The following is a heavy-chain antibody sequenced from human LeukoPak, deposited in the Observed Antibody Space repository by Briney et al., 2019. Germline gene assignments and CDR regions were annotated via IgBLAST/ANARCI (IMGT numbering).Heavy chain of an antibody. V-gene: IGHV4-59*01. Sequence: PSETLSLACTDSGGSITNYFWSWIGQPPGKGLEGIGFIYYNGSTNYNPSLKSRVTISVVTSKSQFSLKVSSVTAADTAVYYCARVLPGGGGSPDYWGQGTQVTVSS. CDR3: ARVLPGGGGSPDY. CDR1: GGSITNYF. D-gene: IGHD1-26*01. J-gene: IGHJ4*02. CDR2: IYYNGST.